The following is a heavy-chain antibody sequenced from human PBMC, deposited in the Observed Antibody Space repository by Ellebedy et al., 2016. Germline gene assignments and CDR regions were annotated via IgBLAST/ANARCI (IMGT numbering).Heavy chain of an antibody. J-gene: IGHJ5*02. CDR2: IKQDGSEK. D-gene: IGHD3-22*01. CDR3: ARTEYYYDSSGYTS. V-gene: IGHV3-7*01. Sequence: GGSLRLSXAASGFTFSSYWMSWVRQAPGKGLGWVANIKQDGSEKYYVDSVKGRFTISRDNAKNSLYLQMNRLRAEDTAVYYCARTEYYYDSSGYTSWGQGTLVTVSS. CDR1: GFTFSSYW.